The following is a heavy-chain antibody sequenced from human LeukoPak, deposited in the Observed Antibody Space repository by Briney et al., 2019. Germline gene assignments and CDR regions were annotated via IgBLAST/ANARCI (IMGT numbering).Heavy chain of an antibody. Sequence: SETLSLTCTVSGGSISPYYWSWIRRTPGKGLEWIGYILYSGTTTNYNPSLKSRVTISVDTSKNQFSLKLSSVTAADTAVYYCARVGDWNDLVYWGQGTLVTVSS. J-gene: IGHJ4*02. CDR3: ARVGDWNDLVY. CDR1: GGSISPYY. D-gene: IGHD1-1*01. CDR2: ILYSGTT. V-gene: IGHV4-59*01.